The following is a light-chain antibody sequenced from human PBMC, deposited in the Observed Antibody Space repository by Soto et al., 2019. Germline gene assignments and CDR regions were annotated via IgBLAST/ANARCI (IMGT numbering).Light chain of an antibody. CDR1: QSVSSN. V-gene: IGKV3-15*01. J-gene: IGKJ1*01. Sequence: ERVMTQSPATLSVSPGERANLSCRASQSVSSNLAWYQQKPGQGPRLLIYGASTRATGIPARFSGSGSGTEFTLTFSSLQSEDFAVYYCQQYNKWPLTFGQGTKV. CDR3: QQYNKWPLT. CDR2: GAS.